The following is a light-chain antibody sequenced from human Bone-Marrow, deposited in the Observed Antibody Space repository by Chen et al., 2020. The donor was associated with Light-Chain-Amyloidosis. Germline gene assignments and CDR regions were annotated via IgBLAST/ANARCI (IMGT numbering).Light chain of an antibody. CDR3: SSYTSSSTLV. Sequence: QSALTQRASVSGSPGQSITISCTETSSDVGGYNYVSWYQQHPGKAPKLMIYDVSHRPSGVSNRFSGSKSGNTASLTISGLQAEDEADYYCSSYTSSSTLVFGGGTKLTVL. V-gene: IGLV2-14*03. CDR2: DVS. J-gene: IGLJ3*02. CDR1: SSDVGGYNY.